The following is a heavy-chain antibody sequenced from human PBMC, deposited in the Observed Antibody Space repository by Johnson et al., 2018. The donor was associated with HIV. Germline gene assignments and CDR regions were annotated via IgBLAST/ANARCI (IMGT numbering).Heavy chain of an antibody. J-gene: IGHJ3*01. CDR2: ITMGGGST. D-gene: IGHD6-19*01. CDR3: AKDRSVAALYDAVDV. CDR1: GFTFGSYD. Sequence: VQLVESGGGVVQPGRSLRLSCAASGFTFGSYDMSWVRQAPGKGLEWVSSITMGGGSTHYTDSVKGRFTISRDNSKNILYLQMNSLRAEDTAIYYCAKDRSVAALYDAVDVWGQGTKVTVSS. V-gene: IGHV3-23*04.